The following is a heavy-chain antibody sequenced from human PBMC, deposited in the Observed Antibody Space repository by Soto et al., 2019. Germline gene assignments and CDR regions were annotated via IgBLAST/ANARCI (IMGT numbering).Heavy chain of an antibody. V-gene: IGHV3-11*01. CDR1: GFPFSDYY. Sequence: PGGSLRLSCAASGFPFSDYYMSWIRHAPGKGLEWVSYISSSGSNIYYADSVKGRFTISRDNAKNSLYLQMNSLRAEDTAVYYCARALAPHYYYYYYGMDVWGQGTTVTVSS. J-gene: IGHJ6*02. CDR3: ARALAPHYYYYYYGMDV. CDR2: ISSSGSNI.